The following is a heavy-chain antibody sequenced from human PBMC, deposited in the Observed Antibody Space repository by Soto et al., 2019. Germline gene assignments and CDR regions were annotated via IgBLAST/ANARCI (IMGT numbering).Heavy chain of an antibody. J-gene: IGHJ4*02. CDR2: IWYDGSNK. CDR1: GFTFSSYG. Sequence: GGSLRLSCAASGFTFSSYGMHWVRQAPGKGLEWVAVIWYDGSNKYYADSVKGRFTISRDNSKNTLYLQMNSLGAEDTAVYYCARGSMRYYYGSGSYLHYWGQGTLVTVSS. CDR3: ARGSMRYYYGSGSYLHY. D-gene: IGHD3-10*01. V-gene: IGHV3-33*01.